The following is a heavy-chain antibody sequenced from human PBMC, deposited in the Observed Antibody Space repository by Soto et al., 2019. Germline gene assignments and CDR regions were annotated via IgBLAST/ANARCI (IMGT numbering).Heavy chain of an antibody. Sequence: SETLSLTCTVSGGSISSYYWSWIRQPPGKGLEWIGYIYYSGSTNYNPSLKSRVTISVDTSKNQFSLKLSSVTAADTAVYYCARQAGGIAAAYDYWGQGTLVTVSS. CDR3: ARQAGGIAAAYDY. CDR2: IYYSGST. J-gene: IGHJ4*02. D-gene: IGHD6-13*01. CDR1: GGSISSYY. V-gene: IGHV4-59*01.